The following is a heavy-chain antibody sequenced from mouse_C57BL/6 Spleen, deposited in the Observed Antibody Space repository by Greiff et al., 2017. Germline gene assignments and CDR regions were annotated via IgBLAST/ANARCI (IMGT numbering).Heavy chain of an antibody. CDR3: ARDYSNPYYAMDY. Sequence: EVNLVESGGGLVKPGGSLKLSCAASGFTFSDYGMHWVRQAPEKGLEWVAYISSGSSTIYYADTVKGRFTISRDNAKNTLFLQMTSLRSEDTAMYYCARDYSNPYYAMDYWGQGTSVTVSS. CDR1: GFTFSDYG. J-gene: IGHJ4*01. CDR2: ISSGSSTI. D-gene: IGHD2-5*01. V-gene: IGHV5-17*01.